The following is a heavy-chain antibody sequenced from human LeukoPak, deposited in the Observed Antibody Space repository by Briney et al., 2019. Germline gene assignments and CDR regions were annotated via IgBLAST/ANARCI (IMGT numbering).Heavy chain of an antibody. CDR2: ISWNSGSI. CDR3: AKSPGYSSGWYGNWFDP. D-gene: IGHD6-19*01. J-gene: IGHJ5*02. CDR1: GFTFDDYA. V-gene: IGHV3-9*01. Sequence: GRSLRLSCAASGFTFDDYAMHWVRQAPGKGLEWVSGISWNSGSIGCADSVKGRFTISRDNAKNSLYLQMNSLRAEDTALYYCAKSPGYSSGWYGNWFDPWGQGTLVTVSS.